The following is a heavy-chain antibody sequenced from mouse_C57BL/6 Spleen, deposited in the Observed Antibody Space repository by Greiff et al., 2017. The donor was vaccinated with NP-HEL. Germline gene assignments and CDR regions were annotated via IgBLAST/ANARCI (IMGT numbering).Heavy chain of an antibody. Sequence: EVKVVESGGGLVQPGGSLSLSCAASGFTFTDYYMSWVRQPPGKALEWLGFIRNKANGYTTEYSASVKGRFTISRDNSQSILYLQMNALRAEDSATYYCARWSSSVPCFDYWGQGTTLTVSS. J-gene: IGHJ2*01. D-gene: IGHD1-1*01. CDR1: GFTFTDYY. CDR2: IRNKANGYTT. CDR3: ARWSSSVPCFDY. V-gene: IGHV7-3*01.